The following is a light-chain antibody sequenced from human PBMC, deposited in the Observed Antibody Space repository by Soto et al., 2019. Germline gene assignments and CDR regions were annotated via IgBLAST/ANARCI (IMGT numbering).Light chain of an antibody. V-gene: IGKV1-9*01. CDR1: QSISTW. CDR3: QQLATYTIT. CDR2: AAS. J-gene: IGKJ5*01. Sequence: ILMTQSPSFLSSSFGDIVTITCRASQSISTWVAWYQQKPGKAPKLLIYAASSLQSGVPSRFSGIGFGTEFTLTLSSLKTEDFATYDGQQLATYTITFGQGTRLEIK.